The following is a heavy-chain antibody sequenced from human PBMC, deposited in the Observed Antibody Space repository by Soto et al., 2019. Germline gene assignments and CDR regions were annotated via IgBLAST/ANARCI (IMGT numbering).Heavy chain of an antibody. Sequence: SETLSLTCAVYGGSFSGYYWSWIRQPPGKGLEWIGEINHSGSTNYNPSLKSRVTISVDTSKNQFSLKLSSVTAADTAVYYCARGLIYRATLRGRGTYNWFDPWGQGTLVTVSS. D-gene: IGHD3-16*01. CDR3: ARGLIYRATLRGRGTYNWFDP. CDR1: GGSFSGYY. CDR2: INHSGST. V-gene: IGHV4-34*01. J-gene: IGHJ5*02.